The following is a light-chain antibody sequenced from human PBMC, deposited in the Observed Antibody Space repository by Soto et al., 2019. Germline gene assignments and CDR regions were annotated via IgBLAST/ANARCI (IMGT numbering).Light chain of an antibody. CDR1: NSDVGGYNY. CDR2: EVS. CDR3: SSYTRSSTPA. V-gene: IGLV2-14*01. J-gene: IGLJ1*01. Sequence: QSALTQPASVSGSPGQSITISCTGTNSDVGGYNYVSWYQQHPGKAPKLMIYEVSNRPSGVSNRFSGSKSGNTASLTISGLQAEDEADYYCSSYTRSSTPAFGTGTKVTVL.